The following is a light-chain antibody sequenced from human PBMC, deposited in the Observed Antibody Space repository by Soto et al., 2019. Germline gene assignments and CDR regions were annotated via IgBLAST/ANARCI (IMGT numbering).Light chain of an antibody. CDR3: QSHDSSLSVWV. J-gene: IGLJ3*02. CDR2: GNS. CDR1: SSNIGAGYD. Sequence: QAVVTQPPSVSGAPGQRVTISCTGSSSNIGAGYDVHWYQQLPGTAPKLLIYGNSNRPSGVPDRFSGSKSGTSASLAITGLQAEDEADYYCQSHDSSLSVWVFGGGTKLTVL. V-gene: IGLV1-40*01.